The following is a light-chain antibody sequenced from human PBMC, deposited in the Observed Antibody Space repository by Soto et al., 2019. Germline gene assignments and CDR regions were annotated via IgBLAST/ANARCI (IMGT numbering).Light chain of an antibody. V-gene: IGKV3D-20*02. J-gene: IGKJ4*01. CDR1: ETVSDSQ. CDR2: SVS. Sequence: EIVLTQSPDTLSLSPGERATLSCRTSETVSDSQLAWYQQKPGQAPRLLIYSVSTRATGIADRFSGSGSGTDFTLTISSLEPEDSAVYYCQQRYNWLTFGGGTKVDIK. CDR3: QQRYNWLT.